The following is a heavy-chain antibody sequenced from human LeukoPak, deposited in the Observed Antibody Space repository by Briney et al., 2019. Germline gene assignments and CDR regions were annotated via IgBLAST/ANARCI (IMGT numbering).Heavy chain of an antibody. Sequence: GGSLRLSCAASGFSFRDYYMSWIRQAPGKRLEWVSYISTSVGNKYYADSVKSRFTISRDNAKNSLYLQMNSLRAEDTAVYYRARRSPSYYFDYWGQGTLVTVSS. J-gene: IGHJ4*02. V-gene: IGHV3-11*04. CDR3: ARRSPSYYFDY. CDR1: GFSFRDYY. CDR2: ISTSVGNK.